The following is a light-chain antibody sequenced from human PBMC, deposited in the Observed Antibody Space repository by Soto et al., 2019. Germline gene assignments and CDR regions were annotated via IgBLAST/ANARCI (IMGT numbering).Light chain of an antibody. V-gene: IGKV3-11*01. CDR3: QQRNVWPPVT. J-gene: IGKJ5*01. CDR2: GAF. Sequence: PWERATLSCSANPSVANFVAWYQQKPGQAPRLLIYGAFNRATGIPARFSGSGSGTDFTLTISSLEPEDSAVYYCQQRNVWPPVTFGQGTRLEIK. CDR1: PSVANF.